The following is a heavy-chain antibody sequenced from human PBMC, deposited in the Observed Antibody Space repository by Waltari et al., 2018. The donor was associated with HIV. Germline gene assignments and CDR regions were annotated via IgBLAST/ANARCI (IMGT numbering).Heavy chain of an antibody. CDR2: IIPIFGTT. V-gene: IGHV1-69*06. CDR3: ARVSRDSSGFLRTIDY. J-gene: IGHJ4*02. D-gene: IGHD3-22*01. CDR1: GGTFSNYA. Sequence: QVQLVQSGAEVKKPGSSVKVSCEAFGGTFSNYAFSWVRQAPGQGLEWMGDIIPIFGTTSYARRFQGRVTITADRSTSTAYMELSSLRSEDTAVFYCARVSRDSSGFLRTIDYWGQGTLVTVSS.